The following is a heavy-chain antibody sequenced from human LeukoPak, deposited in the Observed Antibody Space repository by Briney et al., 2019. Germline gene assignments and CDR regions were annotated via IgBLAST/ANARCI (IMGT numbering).Heavy chain of an antibody. Sequence: ASVKVSCKASGYTFTSYAMNWVRQAPGQGLEWMGWINTNTGNPTYAQGFTGRFVFSLDTSVSTAYLQISSLRAEDTAVYYCARRGYLTHRYIAVACRNWFDPWGQGTLVTVSS. V-gene: IGHV7-4-1*02. CDR1: GYTFTSYA. CDR3: ARRGYLTHRYIAVACRNWFDP. D-gene: IGHD6-19*01. J-gene: IGHJ5*02. CDR2: INTNTGNP.